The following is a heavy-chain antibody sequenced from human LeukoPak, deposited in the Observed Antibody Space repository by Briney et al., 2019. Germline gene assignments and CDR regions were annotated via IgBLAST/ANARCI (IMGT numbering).Heavy chain of an antibody. CDR1: GFTFSDYG. CDR2: ISYDGSDK. V-gene: IGHV3-30*03. J-gene: IGHJ4*02. D-gene: IGHD1-7*01. Sequence: GGSLRLSCAASGFTFSDYGMHWVRQAPGKGLEWAAAISYDGSDKYYADSVKGRFTVSRDDSKKTLYLQMNSLRAEDTAVYYCARDRVVFNRNYAYYFDYWGQGTLVTVSS. CDR3: ARDRVVFNRNYAYYFDY.